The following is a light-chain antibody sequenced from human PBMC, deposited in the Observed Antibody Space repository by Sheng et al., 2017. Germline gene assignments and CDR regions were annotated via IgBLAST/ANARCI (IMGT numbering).Light chain of an antibody. CDR3: AGWDAGLSGYV. Sequence: QSVLTQPPSASGTPGQRVTISCSGSNSNIGNDNVYWYQQLPGTAPKLLIYNDNQRPSGVPDRFSGSKSGTSASLAISGLRSEDEADYYCAGWDAGLSGYVFGTGTQVTVL. V-gene: IGLV1-47*02. CDR1: NSNIGNDN. CDR2: NDN. J-gene: IGLJ1*01.